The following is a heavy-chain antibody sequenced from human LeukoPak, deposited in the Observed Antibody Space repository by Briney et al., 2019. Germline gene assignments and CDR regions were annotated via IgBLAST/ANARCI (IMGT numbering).Heavy chain of an antibody. D-gene: IGHD3-22*01. CDR2: VYYSGNT. J-gene: IGHJ4*02. V-gene: IGHV4-31*03. CDR3: ARTYYYDSSGYYSHIDY. CDR1: GGSINSDTYY. Sequence: PSETLSLTCTVSGGSINSDTYYWTWIRQHPGKGLEWIGCVYYSGNTYYNPSLKSRVTISIDTSKNQFSLKLSSVTAADTAVYYCARTYYYDSSGYYSHIDYWGQGTLVTVSS.